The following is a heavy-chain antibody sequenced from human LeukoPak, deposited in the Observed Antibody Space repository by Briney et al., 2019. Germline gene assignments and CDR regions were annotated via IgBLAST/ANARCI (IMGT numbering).Heavy chain of an antibody. CDR2: IYPRDPDT. CDR1: GYGFTSYW. J-gene: IGHJ3*02. V-gene: IGHV5-51*01. CDR3: ARPSGSGSYYAEWLDAFDI. D-gene: IGHD1-26*01. Sequence: LKISCKAAGYGFTSYWIGSVRRMPPKSLEGRGVIYPRDPDTSYSPSFQGQVTISADKSINHSSLQWSSLKASYTAMYYCARPSGSGSYYAEWLDAFDIWGQGTMVTVSS.